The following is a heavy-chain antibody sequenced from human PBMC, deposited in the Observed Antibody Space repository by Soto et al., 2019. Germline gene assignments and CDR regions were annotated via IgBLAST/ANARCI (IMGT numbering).Heavy chain of an antibody. J-gene: IGHJ3*02. CDR2: ISNRGTP. Sequence: QVQLQESGPGLVKPSQTLSLICTVSGDSISRDNYFWSWIRQPPGQGLEWIGYISNRGTPYYNPSLKSRVTISLDTSRNRFSLAMYSVTAADTAVYYCAREVNVVALSDAFDIWCQGTMVTVSS. V-gene: IGHV4-30-4*01. D-gene: IGHD2-8*01. CDR1: GDSISRDNYF. CDR3: AREVNVVALSDAFDI.